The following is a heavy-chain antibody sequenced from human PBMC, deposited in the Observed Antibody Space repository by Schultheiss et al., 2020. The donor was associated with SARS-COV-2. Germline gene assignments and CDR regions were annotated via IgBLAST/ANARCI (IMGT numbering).Heavy chain of an antibody. J-gene: IGHJ4*02. CDR1: GYSFTSHW. CDR2: VYPRGSDT. CDR3: ARHANSGWSLVPDY. D-gene: IGHD6-19*01. Sequence: GESLKISCKASGYSFTSHWIGWVRQMPGKGLEWMGIVYPRGSDTRYSPSLQGQVTISVDKSISTAYLQWNSLKASDTAMYYCARHANSGWSLVPDYWGQGTLVTVSS. V-gene: IGHV5-51*01.